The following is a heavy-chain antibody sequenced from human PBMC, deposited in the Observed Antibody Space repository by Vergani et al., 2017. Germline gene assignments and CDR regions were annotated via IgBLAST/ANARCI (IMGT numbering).Heavy chain of an antibody. V-gene: IGHV1-46*03. J-gene: IGHJ4*02. CDR1: GYTFTAYY. D-gene: IGHD3-9*01. Sequence: QVQLVQSGAEVGKPGASVKISCKASGYTFTAYYIHWVRQAPEQGLEWVGVISPDGFSTFYAQKFQGRVTITRDTSTSTDYVEVTSLRSDDTAVYYCAREPPLTGFFDYWGQGTLVTVSS. CDR2: ISPDGFST. CDR3: AREPPLTGFFDY.